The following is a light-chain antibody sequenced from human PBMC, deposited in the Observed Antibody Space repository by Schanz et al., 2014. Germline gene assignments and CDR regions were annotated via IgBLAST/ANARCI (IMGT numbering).Light chain of an antibody. CDR1: TSNIGKYP. V-gene: IGLV1-44*01. J-gene: IGLJ3*02. Sequence: QSVLTQPPSASGTPGQRVTISCSGSTSNIGKYPVNWYQHLPGTAPKLLIYSSRERPSGVPARFSGSKAGTSASLAISGLQSEDEGHYYCAAWDDNLEGVFGGGAKRTV. CDR2: SSR. CDR3: AAWDDNLEGV.